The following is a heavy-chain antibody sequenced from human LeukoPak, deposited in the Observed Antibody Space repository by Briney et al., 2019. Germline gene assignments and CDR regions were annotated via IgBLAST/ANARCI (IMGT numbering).Heavy chain of an antibody. CDR1: GGSISSYY. J-gene: IGHJ1*01. V-gene: IGHV4-4*07. Sequence: SETLSLTCTVSGGSISSYYWSWIRQPAGEGLEWIGHIFTSGSTNYNPSLKSRVTMSLDTSNSQFSLKLSSVTAADTAVYYCARGGEGYFQHWGQGTLVTVSS. CDR3: ARGGEGYFQH. D-gene: IGHD5-12*01. CDR2: IFTSGST.